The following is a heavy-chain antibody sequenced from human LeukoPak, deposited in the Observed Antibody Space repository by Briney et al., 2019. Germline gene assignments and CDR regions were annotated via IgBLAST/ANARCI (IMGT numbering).Heavy chain of an antibody. CDR3: ASDPDRSYWYFDL. D-gene: IGHD1-14*01. Sequence: PGGSLRLSCAASGFTFSSYEMNWVRQAPGKGLEWVSYISNSGSTIYYADSVKGRFTISRDNAKNSLYLQMNSLRAEDTAVYYCASDPDRSYWYFDLWGRGTLVTVSS. J-gene: IGHJ2*01. CDR2: ISNSGSTI. CDR1: GFTFSSYE. V-gene: IGHV3-48*03.